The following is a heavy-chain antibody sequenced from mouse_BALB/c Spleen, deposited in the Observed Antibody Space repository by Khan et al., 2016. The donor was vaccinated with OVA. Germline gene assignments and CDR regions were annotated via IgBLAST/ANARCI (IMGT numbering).Heavy chain of an antibody. J-gene: IGHJ3*01. V-gene: IGHV5-6*01. CDR3: ANGNYGWFAY. Sequence: EVELVESGGDLVKPGGWLKFSCAASGFTFSSFVMSWVRQTPEKRLEWVATISSAGTYTYYPDSVKGRFTISRDNAKNTLYLQMNSLRSEDTAIYYCANGNYGWFAYWGRGTLVTVSA. D-gene: IGHD2-1*01. CDR2: ISSAGTYT. CDR1: GFTFSSFV.